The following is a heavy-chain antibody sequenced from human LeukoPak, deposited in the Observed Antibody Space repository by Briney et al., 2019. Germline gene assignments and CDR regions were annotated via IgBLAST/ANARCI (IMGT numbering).Heavy chain of an antibody. CDR1: GFTFSSYW. J-gene: IGHJ6*03. Sequence: GGSLRLSCAASGFTFSSYWMHWVRQTPGKGLVWVSRIKSDGSTIYADSVKGRFTISRDNSKNTLYLQMNSLRAEDTAVYYCAKHGTYYYDSSGYYYYYYYMDVWGKGTTVTVSS. V-gene: IGHV3-74*01. CDR2: IKSDGST. CDR3: AKHGTYYYDSSGYYYYYYYMDV. D-gene: IGHD3-22*01.